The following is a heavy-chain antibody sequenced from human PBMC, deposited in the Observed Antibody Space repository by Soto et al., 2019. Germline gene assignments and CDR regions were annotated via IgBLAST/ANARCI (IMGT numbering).Heavy chain of an antibody. Sequence: PSETLSLTCAVYGGSFSGYYWSWIRQPPGKGLEWIGEINHSGSTNYNPSLKSRVTISVDTSKNQFSLKLSSVTAADTAVYYCVLSGYYHFGNYWGQGTLVTVSS. CDR1: GGSFSGYY. D-gene: IGHD3-22*01. J-gene: IGHJ4*02. CDR2: INHSGST. CDR3: VLSGYYHFGNY. V-gene: IGHV4-34*01.